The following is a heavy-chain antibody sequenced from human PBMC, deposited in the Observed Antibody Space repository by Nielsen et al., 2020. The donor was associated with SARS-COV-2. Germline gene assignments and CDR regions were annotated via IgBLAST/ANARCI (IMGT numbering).Heavy chain of an antibody. CDR2: IKQDGSEK. Sequence: GESLKISCAASGFTFSSYWMSWVRQAPGKGLEWVANIKQDGSEKYYVDSVKGRFTISRDNAKNSLYLQMNSLRAEDTAVYYCAREGSSSWFTISYYYYGMDVWGQGTTVTVSS. J-gene: IGHJ6*02. V-gene: IGHV3-7*01. CDR3: AREGSSSWFTISYYYYGMDV. D-gene: IGHD6-13*01. CDR1: GFTFSSYW.